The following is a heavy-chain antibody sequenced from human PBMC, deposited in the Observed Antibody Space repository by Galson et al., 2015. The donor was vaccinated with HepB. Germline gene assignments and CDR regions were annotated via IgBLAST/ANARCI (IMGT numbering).Heavy chain of an antibody. D-gene: IGHD1-26*01. CDR3: AREYPGGYPDY. V-gene: IGHV4-59*01. J-gene: IGHJ4*02. Sequence: ETLSLTCTVSGGSISSYYWSWIRQPPGKGLEWIGYIYYSGSTNYNPSLKSRVTISVDTSKNQFSLKLSSVTAADTAVYYCAREYPGGYPDYWGQGTLVTVSS. CDR2: IYYSGST. CDR1: GGSISSYY.